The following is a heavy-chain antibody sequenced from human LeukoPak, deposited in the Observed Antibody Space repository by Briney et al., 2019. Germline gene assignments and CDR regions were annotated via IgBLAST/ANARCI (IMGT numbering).Heavy chain of an antibody. CDR2: IYYSGST. Sequence: SETLSLTCTVSGGSISSSSYYWGWIRQPPGKWLEWIGSIYYSGSTYYSPPLKSRVTISVDTSKNQFSLKLSSVTAADTAVYYCESGHYDSSGYLDYWGQGTQVTASS. J-gene: IGHJ4*02. D-gene: IGHD3-22*01. CDR1: GGSISSSSYY. V-gene: IGHV4-39*01. CDR3: ESGHYDSSGYLDY.